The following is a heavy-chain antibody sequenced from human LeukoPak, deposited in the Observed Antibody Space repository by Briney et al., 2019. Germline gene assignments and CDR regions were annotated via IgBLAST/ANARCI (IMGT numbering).Heavy chain of an antibody. J-gene: IGHJ5*02. CDR1: GFTFSSYS. V-gene: IGHV3-21*01. CDR3: ARPPKGIGGARGGNNWFDP. D-gene: IGHD1-26*01. Sequence: GGSLRLSCAASGFTFSSYSMNWVRQAPGKGLEWVSSISSSSSYIYYADSVKGRFTISRDNAKNSLYLQMNSLRAEDTAVYYCARPPKGIGGARGGNNWFDPWGQGTLVTVSS. CDR2: ISSSSSYI.